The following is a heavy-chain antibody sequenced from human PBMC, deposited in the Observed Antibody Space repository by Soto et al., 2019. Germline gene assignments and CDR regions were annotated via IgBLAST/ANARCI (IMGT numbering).Heavy chain of an antibody. Sequence: GGSLRLSCAASGFTIGGSWMSWVRQAPGKGLEWVAKIRQDGNEMYYVGAVRGRFTISRDNAKNSLYLQMNSLRVEDTALYYCARDGYSYALDVWGQGTTVTVSS. J-gene: IGHJ6*02. CDR1: GFTIGGSW. CDR3: ARDGYSYALDV. V-gene: IGHV3-7*01. CDR2: IRQDGNEM.